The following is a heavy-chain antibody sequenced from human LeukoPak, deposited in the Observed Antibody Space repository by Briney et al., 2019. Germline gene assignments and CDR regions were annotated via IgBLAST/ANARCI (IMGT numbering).Heavy chain of an antibody. CDR2: INQSGNS. CDR3: ARQKPSTFRQYGRGRPLDS. D-gene: IGHD4-11*01. J-gene: IGHJ4*02. Sequence: SETLSLTCDVNGGSLSGSYWSWIRQSPEKGLEWIGEINQSGNSNYNPSLKSRVTILVDTSKNQFSLKLSSVTAADTAVYYCARQKPSTFRQYGRGRPLDSWGQGTLATVSS. V-gene: IGHV4-34*01. CDR1: GGSLSGSY.